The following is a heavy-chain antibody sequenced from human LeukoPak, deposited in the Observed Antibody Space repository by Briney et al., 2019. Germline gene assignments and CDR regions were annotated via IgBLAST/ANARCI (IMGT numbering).Heavy chain of an antibody. CDR2: INPNSGDT. CDR3: ARDSAGTIDY. CDR1: GYTFTGYY. D-gene: IGHD6-19*01. Sequence: ASVKVSCKASGYTFTGYYMQWVRQAPGQGPEWMGWINPNSGDTSYAQKFQGRVTMTRDTSISIAYMELSRLRSDDTAVYYCARDSAGTIDYWGQGTLATVSS. V-gene: IGHV1-2*02. J-gene: IGHJ4*02.